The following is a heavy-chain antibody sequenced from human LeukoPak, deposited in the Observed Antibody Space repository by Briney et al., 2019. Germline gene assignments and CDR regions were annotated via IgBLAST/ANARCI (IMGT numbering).Heavy chain of an antibody. J-gene: IGHJ4*02. CDR2: INQDGSEK. CDR1: GFTFSRNW. D-gene: IGHD3-10*01. CDR3: ARDEDLSLMIQGVTPYFDY. Sequence: GGSLRLSCAASGFTFSRNWMSWVRQAPGKGLEWVANINQDGSEKYYVDSVKGRFTISRDNAKNSVYLQMNSQRAEDTAVYYCARDEDLSLMIQGVTPYFDYWGQGTLVTVSS. V-gene: IGHV3-7*01.